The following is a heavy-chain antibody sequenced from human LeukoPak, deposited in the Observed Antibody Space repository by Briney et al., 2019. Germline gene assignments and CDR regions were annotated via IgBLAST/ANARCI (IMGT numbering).Heavy chain of an antibody. Sequence: GGSLRLSCAASGFTFSSYWMHWVRQAPGKGLVWVSRINSDGSSTNYADSVEGRFTISRDNAKNTLYLQMNSLRVEDTAVYYCASSPGSLGNFDIWGQGTMVTVSS. CDR1: GFTFSSYW. CDR2: INSDGSST. D-gene: IGHD3-16*01. J-gene: IGHJ3*02. V-gene: IGHV3-74*01. CDR3: ASSPGSLGNFDI.